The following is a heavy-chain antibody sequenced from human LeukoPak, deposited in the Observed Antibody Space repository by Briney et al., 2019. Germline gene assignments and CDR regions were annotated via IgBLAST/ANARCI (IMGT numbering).Heavy chain of an antibody. Sequence: PGGSLRLSCAASGFTFSSYSMNWVRQAPGKGLEWVSSISSSSYIYYADSVKGRFTISRDNAENSLYLQMNSLRAEDTAVYYCARVIKSGSYCNYLDYWGQGTLVTVSS. D-gene: IGHD1-26*01. V-gene: IGHV3-21*01. CDR1: GFTFSSYS. CDR3: ARVIKSGSYCNYLDY. J-gene: IGHJ4*02. CDR2: ISSSSYI.